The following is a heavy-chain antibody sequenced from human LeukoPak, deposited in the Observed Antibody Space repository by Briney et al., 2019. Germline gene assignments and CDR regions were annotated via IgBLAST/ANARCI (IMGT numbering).Heavy chain of an antibody. Sequence: GGSLGLSCAASGFTFSSYVMHWVRQAPGKGLEWVAVISYDGSNKYYADSVKGRFTISRDNSKNTLYLQMNSLRAEDTAVYYCARDLGPTIFSLPGYWGQGTLVTVSS. D-gene: IGHD3-9*01. V-gene: IGHV3-30*04. CDR1: GFTFSSYV. CDR3: ARDLGPTIFSLPGY. CDR2: ISYDGSNK. J-gene: IGHJ4*02.